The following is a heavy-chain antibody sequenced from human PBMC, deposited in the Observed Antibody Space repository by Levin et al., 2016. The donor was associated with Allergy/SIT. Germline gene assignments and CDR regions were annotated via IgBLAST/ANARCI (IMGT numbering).Heavy chain of an antibody. CDR2: INHSGST. CDR3: ARGGKGTVRGALDY. D-gene: IGHD4-17*01. J-gene: IGHJ4*02. Sequence: WIRQPPGKGLEWIGEINHSGSTNYNPSLKSRVTISVDTSKNQFSLKLSSVTAADTAVYYCARGGKGTVRGALDYWGQGTLVTVSS. V-gene: IGHV4-34*01.